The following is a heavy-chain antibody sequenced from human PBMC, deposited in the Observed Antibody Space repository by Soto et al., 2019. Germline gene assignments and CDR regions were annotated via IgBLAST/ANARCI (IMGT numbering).Heavy chain of an antibody. Sequence: PGGSLRLSCAASGFTFSSYAMSWVRQAPGKGLEWVSAISGSGGSTYYADSVKGRFTISRDNSKNTLYLQMNSLRAEDTAVYYCAKATSGAVYYYYGMDVWGQGTTVTVSS. CDR3: AKATSGAVYYYYGMDV. CDR1: GFTFSSYA. CDR2: ISGSGGST. V-gene: IGHV3-23*01. D-gene: IGHD3-10*01. J-gene: IGHJ6*02.